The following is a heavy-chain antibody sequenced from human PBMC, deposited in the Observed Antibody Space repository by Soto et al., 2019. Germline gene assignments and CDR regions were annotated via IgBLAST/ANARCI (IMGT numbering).Heavy chain of an antibody. CDR1: GVTFSSYW. V-gene: IGHV3-74*01. CDR3: MINPWY. Sequence: PGGSLRLSCAASGVTFSSYWTDWVRQAPGKGLVWVSRIKSDGTNIRYADSVKGRFTISRDNAKNTLYLQMNSLRAEDTAVYFCMINPWYCGQGTLVTVSS. J-gene: IGHJ4*02. CDR2: IKSDGTNI. D-gene: IGHD3-16*01.